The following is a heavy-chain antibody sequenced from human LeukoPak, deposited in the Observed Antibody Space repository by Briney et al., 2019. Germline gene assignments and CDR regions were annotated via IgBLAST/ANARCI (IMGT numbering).Heavy chain of an antibody. CDR1: GGSISSYY. V-gene: IGHV4-4*09. CDR2: IYTSGST. J-gene: IGHJ3*02. Sequence: SETLSLTCTVSGGSISSYYWSWIRQPPGKGLEWIGYIYTSGSTNYNPSLKSRVTISVDTSKNQFSLKLSSVTAADTAVYYCARQAKQDDAFDIWGRGTMVTVSS. CDR3: ARQAKQDDAFDI.